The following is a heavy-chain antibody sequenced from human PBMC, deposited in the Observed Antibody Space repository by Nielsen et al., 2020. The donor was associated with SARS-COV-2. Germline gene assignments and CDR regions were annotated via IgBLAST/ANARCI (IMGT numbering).Heavy chain of an antibody. CDR2: IRSYANEYAT. D-gene: IGHD3-22*01. CDR3: AREGAYYYDSSGYYQGAFDI. CDR1: GFTFSGSA. J-gene: IGHJ3*02. Sequence: GESLKISCVASGFTFSGSAMHWVRQASGKGLEWLGRIRSYANEYATAYAASVKGRFTISRDDSKNTAYLQMSSLKTEDTAVYYCAREGAYYYDSSGYYQGAFDIWGQGTMVTVSS. V-gene: IGHV3-73*01.